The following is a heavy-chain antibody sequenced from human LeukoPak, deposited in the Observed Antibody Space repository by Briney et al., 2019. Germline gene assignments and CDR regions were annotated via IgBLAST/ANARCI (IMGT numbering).Heavy chain of an antibody. CDR1: RFTFSTYN. V-gene: IGHV3-21*04. J-gene: IGHJ4*02. CDR2: ISGSSSYI. CDR3: ARAGNIRFDY. D-gene: IGHD2/OR15-2a*01. Sequence: GGSLRLSCAASRFTFSTYNMNWVRQAPGKGLEWVSSISGSSSYIYYADSVKGRFSISRDNAKNSVYLQMHSLRAEDTAVYYCARAGNIRFDYWGQGTLVTVSS.